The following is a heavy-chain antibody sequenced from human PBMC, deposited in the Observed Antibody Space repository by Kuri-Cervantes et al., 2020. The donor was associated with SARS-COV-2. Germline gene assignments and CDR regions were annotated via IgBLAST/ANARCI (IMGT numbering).Heavy chain of an antibody. CDR1: GFTFSSYG. V-gene: IGHV3-30*18. Sequence: GGSLRLSCAASGFTFSSYGMHWVRQAPGKGLEWVAVISYDGSNKYYADSVKGRFTISRDNSKNTLYLQMNSLRAEDTAVYYCAKDLGSGWYYYGMDVWGQGTTVTVSS. CDR3: AKDLGSGWYYYGMDV. CDR2: ISYDGSNK. D-gene: IGHD6-19*01. J-gene: IGHJ6*02.